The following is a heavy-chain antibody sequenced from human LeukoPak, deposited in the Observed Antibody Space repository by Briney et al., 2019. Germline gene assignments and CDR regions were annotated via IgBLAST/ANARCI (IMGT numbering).Heavy chain of an antibody. CDR1: GFSLSPSGVG. D-gene: IGHD3-16*01. V-gene: IGHV2-5*01. J-gene: IGHJ4*02. CDR3: AHIFWSPMINQPDYFDY. Sequence: SGPTLVNPTQTLTLTCTFFGFSLSPSGVGVGWIRQPPGKALEWLTLIYWKDDKWYSPSLKSRLTITKDTSKNHVVLTMTNMDPVDTATYYCAHIFWSPMINQPDYFDYWGQGTRVTVSS. CDR2: IYWKDDK.